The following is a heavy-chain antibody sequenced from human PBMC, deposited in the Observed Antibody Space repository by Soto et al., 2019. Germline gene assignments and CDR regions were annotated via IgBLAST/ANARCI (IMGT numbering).Heavy chain of an antibody. CDR2: INHSGST. Sequence: PSGTLSLTCAVYGGSFSGYYWSWIRQPPGKGLEWIGEINHSGSTNYNPSLKSRVTISVDTSKNQFSLELSSVTAADTAVYYCARAVRRNAFDIWGQGTMVTV. V-gene: IGHV4-34*01. J-gene: IGHJ3*02. CDR1: GGSFSGYY. CDR3: ARAVRRNAFDI.